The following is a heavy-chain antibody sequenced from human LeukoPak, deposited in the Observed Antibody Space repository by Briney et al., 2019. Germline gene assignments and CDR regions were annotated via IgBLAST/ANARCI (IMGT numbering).Heavy chain of an antibody. D-gene: IGHD6-13*01. Sequence: SETLSLTCAVYGGSFSGYYWSWIRQPPGKGLEWIGEINHSGGTNYNPSLKSRVTISVDTSKNQSSLKLSSVTAADTAVYYCARRSLYSSSWYGRAFDIWGQGTMVTVSS. J-gene: IGHJ3*02. CDR2: INHSGGT. CDR1: GGSFSGYY. CDR3: ARRSLYSSSWYGRAFDI. V-gene: IGHV4-34*01.